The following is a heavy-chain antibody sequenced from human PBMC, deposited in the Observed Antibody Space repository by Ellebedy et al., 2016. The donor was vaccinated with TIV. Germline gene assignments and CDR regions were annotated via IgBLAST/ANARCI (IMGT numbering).Heavy chain of an antibody. Sequence: GESLKISCAASGFTFSSYEMNWVRQAPGKGLEWVSYISSSGSTIYYADSVKGRFTISRDNAKNSLYLQMNSLRAEDTAVYYCASGRADSSGYRGLFDYWGQGTLVTVSS. D-gene: IGHD3-22*01. CDR3: ASGRADSSGYRGLFDY. V-gene: IGHV3-48*03. CDR1: GFTFSSYE. CDR2: ISSSGSTI. J-gene: IGHJ4*02.